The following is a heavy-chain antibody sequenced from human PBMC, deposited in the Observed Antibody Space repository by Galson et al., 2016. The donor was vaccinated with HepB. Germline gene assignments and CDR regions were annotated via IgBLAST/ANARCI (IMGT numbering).Heavy chain of an antibody. CDR2: IYYSGST. J-gene: IGHJ5*02. V-gene: IGHV4-31*01. CDR3: ARVGGIAAGVEAPPLFDP. Sequence: TLSLTCTVSGGSISSGGYYWSWLRQHPGKGLEWIGYIYYSGSTYYNPPPNSQVTISVGTSKNQFSLKLSSVTAADTAVYYCARVGGIAAGVEAPPLFDPWGQGTLVTVSS. CDR1: GGSISSGGYY. D-gene: IGHD6-25*01.